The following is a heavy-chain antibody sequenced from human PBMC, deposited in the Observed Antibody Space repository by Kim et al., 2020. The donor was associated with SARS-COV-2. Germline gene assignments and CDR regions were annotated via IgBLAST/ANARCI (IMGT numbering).Heavy chain of an antibody. CDR3: RVVRGIIGENWSDP. J-gene: IGHJ5*02. Sequence: SGPTLVKPTQTLTLTCTFSGFSLRTRGVGVGWIRQPPGKALEWLALIYWDDDKRYSPSLKNRLTITKDTSKNQVVLTMTNMDPVDTATYFCRVVRGIIGENWSDPWGQGTLVTVSS. CDR2: IYWDDDK. D-gene: IGHD3-10*01. V-gene: IGHV2-5*02. CDR1: GFSLRTRGVG.